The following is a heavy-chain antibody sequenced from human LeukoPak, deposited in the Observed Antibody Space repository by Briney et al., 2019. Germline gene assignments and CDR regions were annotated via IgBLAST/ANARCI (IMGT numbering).Heavy chain of an antibody. Sequence: SETLSLTCTVPGGSITSYYWSWIRQPPGKGLEWIGYIDYSGSTNYNPSLKSRVTISVGTTQNQFSLKLSSVTAADTAVYYCARVDRSNWDVLEYWGQGTLVTVSS. CDR2: IDYSGST. J-gene: IGHJ4*02. CDR3: ARVDRSNWDVLEY. V-gene: IGHV4-59*01. D-gene: IGHD1-1*01. CDR1: GGSITSYY.